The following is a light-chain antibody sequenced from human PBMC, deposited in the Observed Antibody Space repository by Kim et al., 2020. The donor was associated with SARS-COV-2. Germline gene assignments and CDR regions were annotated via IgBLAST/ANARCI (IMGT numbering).Light chain of an antibody. J-gene: IGKJ5*01. CDR2: AAS. Sequence: DIQMTQSPSSLSASVGDRVTITCRASQGISNYLAWYQQKPGEVPKLLIHAASTLQSVVPSRFSGSGSGTDFTLTISSLQPEDVATYYCQKYNSAPLTFGQGTRLEIK. CDR3: QKYNSAPLT. V-gene: IGKV1-27*01. CDR1: QGISNY.